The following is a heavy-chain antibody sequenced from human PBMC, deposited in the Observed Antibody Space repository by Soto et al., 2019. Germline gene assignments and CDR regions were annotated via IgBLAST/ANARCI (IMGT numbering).Heavy chain of an antibody. CDR2: IIPIFGTA. CDR1: GGTFSSYA. Sequence: SVKVSGKASGGTFSSYAISWVRQAPGQGLEWMGGIIPIFGTANYAQKFQGRVTITADESTSTAYMELSSLRSEDTAVYYCARTGGSRESRNSIDGWGKGSTVTNSS. D-gene: IGHD2-15*01. CDR3: ARTGGSRESRNSIDG. V-gene: IGHV1-69*13. J-gene: IGHJ6*04.